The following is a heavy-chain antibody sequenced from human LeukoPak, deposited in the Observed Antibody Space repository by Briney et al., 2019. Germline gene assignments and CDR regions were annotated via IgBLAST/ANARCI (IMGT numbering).Heavy chain of an antibody. J-gene: IGHJ3*02. CDR1: EFSFRIFD. V-gene: IGHV3-23*01. D-gene: IGHD6-19*01. CDR3: ARSLAVANYDAFDI. Sequence: GGSLRLSCADSEFSFRIFDMSWVRQAPGKGLEWVSGISGSGGSTYYADSVKGRFTISRDNSKNSLYLQMNSLRAEDTAVYYCARSLAVANYDAFDIWGQGTMVTVSS. CDR2: ISGSGGST.